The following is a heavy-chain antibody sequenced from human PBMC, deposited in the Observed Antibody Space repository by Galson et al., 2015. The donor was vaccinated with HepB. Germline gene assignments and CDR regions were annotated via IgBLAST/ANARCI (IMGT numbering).Heavy chain of an antibody. CDR2: IYYSGST. CDR1: GGSISTSDYY. V-gene: IGHV4-39*01. Sequence: ETLSLTCTVSGGSISTSDYYWGWIRQPPGKELEWIASIYYSGSTYYNPSLKSRVTISVDTPKNQFSLKLTSVTAADTAAYYCARHDRAGMNALDIWGQGTLVTVSS. J-gene: IGHJ3*02. CDR3: ARHDRAGMNALDI.